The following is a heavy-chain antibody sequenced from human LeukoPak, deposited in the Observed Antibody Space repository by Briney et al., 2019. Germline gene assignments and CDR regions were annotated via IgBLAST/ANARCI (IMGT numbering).Heavy chain of an antibody. Sequence: ASVKVSCKASGYTFTGYYMHWVRQAPGQGLEWMGWINPNSGGTNYAQKFQGRVTMTRDTSISTAYMELSRLRSEDTAVYYCARVRTHYYGSGSYAYWGQGTLVTVSS. CDR1: GYTFTGYY. D-gene: IGHD3-10*01. CDR3: ARVRTHYYGSGSYAY. J-gene: IGHJ4*02. V-gene: IGHV1-2*02. CDR2: INPNSGGT.